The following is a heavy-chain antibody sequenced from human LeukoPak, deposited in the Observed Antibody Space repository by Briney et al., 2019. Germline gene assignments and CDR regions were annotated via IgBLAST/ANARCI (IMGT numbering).Heavy chain of an antibody. CDR3: ARHVEAYDYYAMDV. CDR2: IRSKDNNGAT. CDR1: GFTFSGSV. J-gene: IGHJ6*02. V-gene: IGHV3-73*01. Sequence: PGGSLRLSCAASGFTFSGSVIHWVRQASGKGLEWLGRIRSKDNNGATAYAASVKGRFTISRDDSKNTAYLQMNSLKTEDTAMYYCARHVEAYDYYAMDVWGQGTTVTVS. D-gene: IGHD5-12*01.